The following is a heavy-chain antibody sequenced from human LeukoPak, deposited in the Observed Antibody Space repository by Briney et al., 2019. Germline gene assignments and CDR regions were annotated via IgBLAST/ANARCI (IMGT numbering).Heavy chain of an antibody. V-gene: IGHV6-1*01. J-gene: IGHJ4*02. CDR2: TYYRSKWYN. Sequence: SQTLSLTCAISGDSVSSNSAAWNWIRQSPSRGLEWLGRTYYRSKWYNDYAVSVKSRITINPDTSKNQFSLKLSSVTAADTAVYYCAREVDIVLMVYAIGSYFDYWGQGTLVTVSS. CDR3: AREVDIVLMVYAIGSYFDY. D-gene: IGHD2-8*01. CDR1: GDSVSSNSAA.